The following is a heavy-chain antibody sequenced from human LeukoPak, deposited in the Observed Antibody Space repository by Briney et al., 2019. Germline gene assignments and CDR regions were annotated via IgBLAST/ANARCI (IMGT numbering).Heavy chain of an antibody. CDR1: GFTFSSYW. CDR2: INTDGSST. CDR3: ARGWYYGMDV. V-gene: IGHV3-74*01. J-gene: IGHJ6*02. Sequence: GGSLRLSCAASGFTFSSYWMHWVRQAPGKGLVWVSRINTDGSSTTYADSVKGRFTISRDNAKNTLYLQMNGLRVEDTAVYFCARGWYYGMDVWGQGTTVIVSS. D-gene: IGHD2-15*01.